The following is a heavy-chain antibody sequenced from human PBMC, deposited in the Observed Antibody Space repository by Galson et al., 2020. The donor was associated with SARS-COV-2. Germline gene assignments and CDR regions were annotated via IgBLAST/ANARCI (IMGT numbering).Heavy chain of an antibody. Sequence: GESLKISCEASGFTFSSYGMHWVRQAPGKGLEWVAVISYDGSNKYYADSVKGRFTISRDNSKNTLYLQMNSLRAEDTAVYYCARELLDGMDVWGQGTTVTVSS. D-gene: IGHD2-15*01. CDR2: ISYDGSNK. CDR3: ARELLDGMDV. V-gene: IGHV3-30*03. CDR1: GFTFSSYG. J-gene: IGHJ6*02.